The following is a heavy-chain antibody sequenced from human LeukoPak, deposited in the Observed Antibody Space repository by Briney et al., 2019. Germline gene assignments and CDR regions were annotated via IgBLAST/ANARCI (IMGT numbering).Heavy chain of an antibody. Sequence: SETLSLTCAVYGGSFSGYYWGWIRQPPGKGLEGIGEINHSGRTNYNPSLKSRVTISVDTSKNQFSLKLSSVTAADTAVYYCARERPSSSGYYFGNYYYYGMDVWGQGTTVTVSS. J-gene: IGHJ6*02. CDR1: GGSFSGYY. CDR2: INHSGRT. CDR3: ARERPSSSGYYFGNYYYYGMDV. V-gene: IGHV4-34*01. D-gene: IGHD3-22*01.